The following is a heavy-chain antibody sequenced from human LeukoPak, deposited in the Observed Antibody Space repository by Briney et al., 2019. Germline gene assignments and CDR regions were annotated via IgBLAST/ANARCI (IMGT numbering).Heavy chain of an antibody. V-gene: IGHV4-39*07. J-gene: IGHJ3*02. CDR2: INHSGST. CDR1: SGSISSSSYY. CDR3: ARGRSVWLHPTGDAFDI. Sequence: SETLSLTCTISSGSISSSSYYWSWIRQPPAKGFEWIGEINHSGSTNYNPSLKSRVTISVDTSKNQFSLKLSSVTAADTAVYYCARGRSVWLHPTGDAFDIWGQGTMVTVSS. D-gene: IGHD5-24*01.